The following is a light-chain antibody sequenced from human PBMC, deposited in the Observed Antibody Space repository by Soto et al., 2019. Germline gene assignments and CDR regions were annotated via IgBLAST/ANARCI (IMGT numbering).Light chain of an antibody. CDR1: QGIRND. CDR2: AAS. Sequence: AIQMTQSPSSLSASVGDRVTITCRASQGIRNDLGWYQQKPGTAPKLLIYAASSLQSGVPSRFSGSGSGTDFTLAISSLQPEDIATYYCLQDYSYPRTFGQGTKVEIK. V-gene: IGKV1-6*01. J-gene: IGKJ1*01. CDR3: LQDYSYPRT.